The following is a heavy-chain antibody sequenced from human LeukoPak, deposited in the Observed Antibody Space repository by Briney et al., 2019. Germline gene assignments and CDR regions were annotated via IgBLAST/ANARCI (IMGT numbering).Heavy chain of an antibody. J-gene: IGHJ4*02. Sequence: SETLSLTCTVSGDSITSYYWSWIRQPPGKGLEWIGYIYYSGSTNYNPSLKSRVTISLDTSKNQFSLKLSSVTAADTALYYCARVKGGAHPDWGQGTLVTVSS. D-gene: IGHD3-16*01. CDR2: IYYSGST. V-gene: IGHV4-59*01. CDR1: GDSITSYY. CDR3: ARVKGGAHPD.